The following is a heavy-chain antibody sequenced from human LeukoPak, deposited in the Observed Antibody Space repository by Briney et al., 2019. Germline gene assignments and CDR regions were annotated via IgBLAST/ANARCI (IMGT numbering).Heavy chain of an antibody. CDR1: GFTFSSYG. CDR2: ISGSGGST. J-gene: IGHJ6*03. D-gene: IGHD3-10*01. Sequence: QPGGSLRLSCAASGFTFSSYGMSWVRQAPGKGLEWVSAISGSGGSTYYADSVKGRFTISRDNSKNTAYLQMNSLKTEDTAVYYCTRESTSPPGRDYYYYYMDVWGKGTTVTVSS. CDR3: TRESTSPPGRDYYYYYMDV. V-gene: IGHV3-23*01.